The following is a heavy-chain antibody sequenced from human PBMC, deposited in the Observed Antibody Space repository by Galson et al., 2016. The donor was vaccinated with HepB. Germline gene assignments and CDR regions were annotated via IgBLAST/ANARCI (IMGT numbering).Heavy chain of an antibody. Sequence: SLRLSCAASGFTFSSYGMHWVRQAPGKGLEWVAVISNDGSNKYYADSVKGRFSISRDNPKHTLYLQMNSLRGDDTAGYYCAKDSARYCSGGICPECGCDYFDYWGQGTLVTVSS. J-gene: IGHJ4*02. V-gene: IGHV3-30*18. D-gene: IGHD2-15*01. CDR2: ISNDGSNK. CDR1: GFTFSSYG. CDR3: AKDSARYCSGGICPECGCDYFDY.